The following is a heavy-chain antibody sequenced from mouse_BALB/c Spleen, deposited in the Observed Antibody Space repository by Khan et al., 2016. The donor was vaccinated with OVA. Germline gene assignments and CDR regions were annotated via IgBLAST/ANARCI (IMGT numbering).Heavy chain of an antibody. CDR3: SRDRMDY. V-gene: IGHV1-7*01. Sequence: VQLQQSGAELAKPGASVKMSCKASGYTFTSYWVHWVKQRPGQGLEWIGYINPSSNYTEYTQNFKDKATLTADKSSSTAYMQLSSLTSEDSAVYYCSRDRMDYWGQGTTLTVSS. CDR1: GYTFTSYW. CDR2: INPSSNYT. J-gene: IGHJ2*01.